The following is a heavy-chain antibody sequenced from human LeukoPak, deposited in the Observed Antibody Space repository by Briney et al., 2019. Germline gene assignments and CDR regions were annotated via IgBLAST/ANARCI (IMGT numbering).Heavy chain of an antibody. CDR1: GGSFNGYY. J-gene: IGHJ3*02. V-gene: IGHV4-34*01. D-gene: IGHD3-10*01. CDR3: ARGPLWFGDPDAFDI. Sequence: SETLSLTCAVYGGSFNGYYWSWIRQPPGKGLEWIGEINHSGSTNYSPSLKSRVTLSVDTSKNQFSLKLSSVTAADTAVYYCARGPLWFGDPDAFDIWGQGTMVTVSS. CDR2: INHSGST.